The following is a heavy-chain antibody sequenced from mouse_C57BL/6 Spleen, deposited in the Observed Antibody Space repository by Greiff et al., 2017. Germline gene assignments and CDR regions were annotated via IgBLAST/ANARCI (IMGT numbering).Heavy chain of an antibody. V-gene: IGHV1-15*01. J-gene: IGHJ4*01. CDR3: TRTYSNYYAMDY. CDR2: IDPETGGT. D-gene: IGHD2-5*01. Sequence: VQLQQSGAELVRPGASVTLSCKASGYTFTDYEMHWVKQTPVHGLEWIGAIDPETGGTAYNQKFKGKAILTADKSSSTAYMELRSLTSEDSAVYYCTRTYSNYYAMDYWGQGTSVTVSS. CDR1: GYTFTDYE.